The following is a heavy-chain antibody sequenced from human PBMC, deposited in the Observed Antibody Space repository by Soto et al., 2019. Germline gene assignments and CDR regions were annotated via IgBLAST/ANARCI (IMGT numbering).Heavy chain of an antibody. CDR2: INPNSGGT. D-gene: IGHD3-22*01. CDR3: ARATYYYDSSGSWYGMDV. Sequence: GASVKVSCKASGYTFTGYYMHWVRQAPGQGLEWMGWINPNSGGTNYAQKFQGWVTMTRDTSISTAYMELSRLRSDDTAVYYCARATYYYDSSGSWYGMDVWGQGTTVTVSS. CDR1: GYTFTGYY. J-gene: IGHJ6*02. V-gene: IGHV1-2*04.